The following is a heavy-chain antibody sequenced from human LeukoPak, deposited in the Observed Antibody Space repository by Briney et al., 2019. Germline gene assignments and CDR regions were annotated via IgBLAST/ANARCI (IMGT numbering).Heavy chain of an antibody. CDR2: IKYDGSDK. D-gene: IGHD1-14*01. J-gene: IGHJ4*02. V-gene: IGHV3-7*01. Sequence: PGGSLRLSCAASGFTFSSYCMTWVRQAPGKGLEWVANIKYDGSDKYFVDSVKGRFTISRDNAKNSLYLQMNSLRAEDTAVYYCVKNRDAYDYWGQGTLVTVSS. CDR1: GFTFSSYC. CDR3: VKNRDAYDY.